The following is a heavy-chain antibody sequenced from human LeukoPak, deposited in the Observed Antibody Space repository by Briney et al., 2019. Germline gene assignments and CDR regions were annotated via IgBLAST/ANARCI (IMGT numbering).Heavy chain of an antibody. J-gene: IGHJ3*02. Sequence: PSETLSLTCTVSGGSISSSSYYWGWIRQPPGKGLEWIGRIYYTGSTYYNPSLKSRVTISVDTSKNQFSLKLNSVTAADTAVYYCASLLTYGDYLIDIWGQGTMVTVSS. CDR2: IYYTGST. V-gene: IGHV4-39*01. CDR3: ASLLTYGDYLIDI. CDR1: GGSISSSSYY. D-gene: IGHD4-17*01.